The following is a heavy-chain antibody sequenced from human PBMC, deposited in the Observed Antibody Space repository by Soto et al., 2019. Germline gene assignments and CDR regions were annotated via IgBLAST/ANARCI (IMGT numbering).Heavy chain of an antibody. CDR1: GCSISSSSYY. Sequence: SETLSLTCTFSGCSISSSSYYWGWIRQPPGKGLEWIGYIYYSGSTYYNPSLKSRVTISVDTSKNQFSLKLSSVTAADTAVYYCAVTLHYYYYYYMDVWGKGTTVTVSS. V-gene: IGHV4-31*03. CDR2: IYYSGST. D-gene: IGHD4-4*01. J-gene: IGHJ6*03. CDR3: AVTLHYYYYYYMDV.